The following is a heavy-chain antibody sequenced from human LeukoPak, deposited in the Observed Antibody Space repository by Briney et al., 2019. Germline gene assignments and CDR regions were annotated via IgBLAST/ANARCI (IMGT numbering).Heavy chain of an antibody. CDR1: GFTFSSYG. D-gene: IGHD3-10*02. V-gene: IGHV3-48*04. Sequence: GGSLRLSCAASGFTFSSYGMSWVRQAPGKGLEWVSYISSSGSTIYYADSVKGRFTISRDNAKNSLYLQMNSLRAEDTAIYYCAELGITMIGGVWGKGTTVTISS. J-gene: IGHJ6*04. CDR2: ISSSGSTI. CDR3: AELGITMIGGV.